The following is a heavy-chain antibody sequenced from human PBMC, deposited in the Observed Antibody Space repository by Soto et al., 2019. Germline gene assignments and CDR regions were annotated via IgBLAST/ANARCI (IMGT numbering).Heavy chain of an antibody. CDR1: GYSFTSYW. CDR3: ARHMTTHYSNYYYYYGMDV. J-gene: IGHJ6*02. D-gene: IGHD4-17*01. Sequence: GESLKISCKGSGYSFTSYWIGWVRQMPGKGLEWMGLIYPGDSDTRYSPSFQGQVTISADKSISTAYLQWSSLKASDTAMYYCARHMTTHYSNYYYYYGMDVWGQGTTVTVSS. V-gene: IGHV5-51*01. CDR2: IYPGDSDT.